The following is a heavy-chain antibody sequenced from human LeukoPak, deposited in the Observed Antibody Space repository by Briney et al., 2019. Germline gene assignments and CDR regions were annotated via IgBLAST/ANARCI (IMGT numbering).Heavy chain of an antibody. Sequence: ASVNVSCKASGYTFTSYGISWVRQAPGQGLEWMRWISAYNGNTNYAQKLQGRVTMTTDTSTSTAYMELRSLRSDDTAVYYCARFFYSPRDYYFDYWGQGTLVTVSS. D-gene: IGHD4-11*01. J-gene: IGHJ4*02. V-gene: IGHV1-18*01. CDR3: ARFFYSPRDYYFDY. CDR1: GYTFTSYG. CDR2: ISAYNGNT.